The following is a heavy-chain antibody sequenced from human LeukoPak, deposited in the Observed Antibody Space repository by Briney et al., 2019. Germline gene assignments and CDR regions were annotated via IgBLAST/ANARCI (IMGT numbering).Heavy chain of an antibody. V-gene: IGHV1-2*02. CDR2: INPNSGGT. D-gene: IGHD3-10*01. Sequence: ASVKVSCKASGYTFTGYYMHWVRQAPGQGLEWMGWINPNSGGTNYAQKFQGRVTMTRDTSISTAYMELRRLRSDDTAVYYCAREQDYYGSGHDYWGQGTLVTVSS. CDR3: AREQDYYGSGHDY. J-gene: IGHJ4*02. CDR1: GYTFTGYY.